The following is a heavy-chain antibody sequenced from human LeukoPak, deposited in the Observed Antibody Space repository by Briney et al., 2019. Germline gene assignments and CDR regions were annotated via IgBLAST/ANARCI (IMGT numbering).Heavy chain of an antibody. CDR2: INGNNGGA. D-gene: IGHD1-26*01. V-gene: IGHV1-2*02. CDR3: ARRYRVNLWDP. Sequence: ASVKVSCKASGYMFTGYYMHWVRQAPGQGLEWMGWINGNNGGAKYAQKFQGRVTMTRDTSISTAYMELSRLRSDDTAVYYCARRYRVNLWDPWGQGTLVTVSS. J-gene: IGHJ5*02. CDR1: GYMFTGYY.